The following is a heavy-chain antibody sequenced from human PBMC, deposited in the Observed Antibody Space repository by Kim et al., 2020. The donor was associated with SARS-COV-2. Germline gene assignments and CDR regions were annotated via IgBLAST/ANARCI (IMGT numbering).Heavy chain of an antibody. CDR2: K. V-gene: IGHV3-7*03. J-gene: IGHJ4*02. D-gene: IGHD6-19*01. CDR3: ARDRSVAGLDS. Sequence: KYYVDSVKGRFTSSRDNAENSLYLQMNSLRAEDTAVYYCARDRSVAGLDSWGQETLVTVSS.